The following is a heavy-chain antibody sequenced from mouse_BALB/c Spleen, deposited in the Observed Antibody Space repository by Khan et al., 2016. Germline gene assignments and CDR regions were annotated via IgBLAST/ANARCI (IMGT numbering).Heavy chain of an antibody. CDR1: GYIFTNYG. CDR3: ARYRYYYGSSRYFDV. Sequence: QIQLVQSGPELKKPGKTVKISCKASGYIFTNYGMNWVKQAPGKGLKWMGWINTYSGESTYADDFKGRFAFSLETSANTAYLQINNLKNEDTATYFCARYRYYYGSSRYFDVWGAGTTVTVSS. D-gene: IGHD1-1*01. J-gene: IGHJ1*01. CDR2: INTYSGES. V-gene: IGHV9-3-1*01.